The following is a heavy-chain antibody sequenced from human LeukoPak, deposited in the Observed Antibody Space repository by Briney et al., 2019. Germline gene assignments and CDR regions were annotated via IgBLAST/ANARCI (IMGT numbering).Heavy chain of an antibody. Sequence: PSETLSLTCTVSGGSISSSSYYWGWIGQPPGKGLEWIGSIYYSGSTYYNPSLKSRVTISVDTSKNQFSLKLSSVTAADTAVYYCARGYSSGWYLAKSRIYGMDVWGQGTTVTVSS. V-gene: IGHV4-39*01. J-gene: IGHJ6*02. CDR2: IYYSGST. D-gene: IGHD6-19*01. CDR1: GGSISSSSYY. CDR3: ARGYSSGWYLAKSRIYGMDV.